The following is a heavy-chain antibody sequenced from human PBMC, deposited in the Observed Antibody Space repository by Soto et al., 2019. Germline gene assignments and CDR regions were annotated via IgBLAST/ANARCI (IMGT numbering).Heavy chain of an antibody. J-gene: IGHJ6*02. CDR2: ISSSGSYI. CDR3: ARDTASIAAAACPYYYYGVDV. CDR1: GFTFSSYS. D-gene: IGHD6-13*01. V-gene: IGHV3-21*01. Sequence: EVQLVESGGGLVKPGGSLRLSCAASGFTFSSYSMNWVRQAPGKGLEWVSSISSSGSYIYYADSVKGRFTISRDNAKNTLHLQMSRLRAEDMAVYYCARDTASIAAAACPYYYYGVDVWGQWTLVTVSS.